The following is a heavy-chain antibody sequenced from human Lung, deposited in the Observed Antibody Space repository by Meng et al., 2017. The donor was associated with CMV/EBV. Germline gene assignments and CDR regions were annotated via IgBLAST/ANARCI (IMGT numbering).Heavy chain of an antibody. CDR1: GGAFSIYS. V-gene: IGHV1-69*10. CDR3: AKNRGRYCSGGSCYSYGYFDP. Sequence: SVKVSXKASGGAFSIYSISWVRQAPGQGLEWMGGIIPILGVTNYAQKFQGRVTITADKSTSTAYMELSSLRSQDTAMYYCAKNRGRYCSGGSCYSYGYFDPWGQG. D-gene: IGHD2-15*01. J-gene: IGHJ5*02. CDR2: IIPILGVT.